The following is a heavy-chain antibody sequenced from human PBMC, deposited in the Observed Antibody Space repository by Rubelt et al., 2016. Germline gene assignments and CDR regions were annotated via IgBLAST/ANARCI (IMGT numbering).Heavy chain of an antibody. CDR2: LNHSGST. CDR1: GGSFSGYY. V-gene: IGHV4-34*01. D-gene: IGHD3-3*01. Sequence: QVQLQQWGAGLLKPSETLSLTCAVYGGSFSGYYWSWIRQPPGKGLEWIGELNHSGSTNYNPSLKSRVTRSVGLSKNQFSLRLSSVTAADTAVYYCASRSAGNDYWGQGTLVTVSS. CDR3: ASRSAGNDY. J-gene: IGHJ4*02.